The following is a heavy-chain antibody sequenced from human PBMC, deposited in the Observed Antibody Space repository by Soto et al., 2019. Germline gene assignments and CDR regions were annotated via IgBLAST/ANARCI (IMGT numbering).Heavy chain of an antibody. CDR2: IRSKPNNYAT. CDR1: GFTFSTSA. CDR3: SRWSYSATHYFDY. Sequence: EVQLVESGGGLVQPGGSLKLSCATSGFTFSTSAMHWVRQASGKGLEWVGRIRSKPNNYATTYAASVKGRFTISRDESKNTAYLQMTSLKAEDTAVYYCSRWSYSATHYFDYWGQGTLVTVSS. D-gene: IGHD3-10*01. J-gene: IGHJ4*02. V-gene: IGHV3-73*02.